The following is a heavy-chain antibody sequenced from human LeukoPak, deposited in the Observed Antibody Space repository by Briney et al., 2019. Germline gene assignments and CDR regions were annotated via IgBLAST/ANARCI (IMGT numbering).Heavy chain of an antibody. V-gene: IGHV3-48*04. D-gene: IGHD3-22*01. CDR1: GFTFSSYW. J-gene: IGHJ4*02. Sequence: PGGSLRLSCAASGFTFSSYWMSWVRQAPGKGLEWVSYISSSDSTIYYADSVKGRFTISRDNAKNSLYLQMNSLRAEDTAVYYCAREMDYYDSRPIDYWGQGTLVTVSS. CDR2: ISSSDSTI. CDR3: AREMDYYDSRPIDY.